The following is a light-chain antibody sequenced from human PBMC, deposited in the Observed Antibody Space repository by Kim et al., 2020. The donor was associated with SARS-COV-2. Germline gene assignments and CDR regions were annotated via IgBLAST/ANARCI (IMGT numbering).Light chain of an antibody. CDR1: KVGDKY. V-gene: IGLV3-1*01. Sequence: VSPGHTAMTPCSGDKVGDKYASWYQHKPGQSPVLVIYQDTKRPSGIPGRFSGSNSGNTATLTISGAQAMDEADYYCQAWDSSTPVVFGGGTQLTVL. CDR2: QDT. CDR3: QAWDSSTPVV. J-gene: IGLJ2*01.